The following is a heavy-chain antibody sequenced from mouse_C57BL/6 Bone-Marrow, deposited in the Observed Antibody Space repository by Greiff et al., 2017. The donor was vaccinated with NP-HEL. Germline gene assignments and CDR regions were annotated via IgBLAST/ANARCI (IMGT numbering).Heavy chain of an antibody. Sequence: EVLLVESGGGLVKPGGSLKLSCAASGFTFSDYGMHWVRQAPEKGLEWVAYISSGSSTIYYADTVKGRFTISRDNAKNTLFLQMSSLSDENTAMYYGARRGIARIFFDYWGQGTTLTVSA. J-gene: IGHJ2*01. V-gene: IGHV5-17*01. CDR2: ISSGSSTI. CDR1: GFTFSDYG. CDR3: ARRGIARIFFDY.